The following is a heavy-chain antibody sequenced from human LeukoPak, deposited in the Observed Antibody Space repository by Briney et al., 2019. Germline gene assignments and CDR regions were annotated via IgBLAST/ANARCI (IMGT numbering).Heavy chain of an antibody. Sequence: ASVKVSCKASGYTFTSYDINWVRQATGQGLEWMGWMNPNSGNTGYAQKFQGRVTMTRNTSISTAYMELSSLRSDDTAVYYCARGGEWSPVLNWFDPWGQGTLVTVSS. CDR2: MNPNSGNT. CDR1: GYTFTSYD. J-gene: IGHJ5*02. V-gene: IGHV1-8*01. D-gene: IGHD3-3*01. CDR3: ARGGEWSPVLNWFDP.